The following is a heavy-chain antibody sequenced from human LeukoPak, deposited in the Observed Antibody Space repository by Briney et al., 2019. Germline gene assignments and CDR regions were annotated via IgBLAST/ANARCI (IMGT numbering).Heavy chain of an antibody. Sequence: SETLSLTCAVYGGSFGGYYWSWIRQPPGKGLEWIGEINHSGSTNYNPSLKSRVTISVDTSKNQFSLKLSSVTAADTAVYYCARATGKYYYYYMDVWGKGTTVTVSS. CDR3: ARATGKYYYYYMDV. J-gene: IGHJ6*03. V-gene: IGHV4-34*01. CDR1: GGSFGGYY. CDR2: INHSGST. D-gene: IGHD4-11*01.